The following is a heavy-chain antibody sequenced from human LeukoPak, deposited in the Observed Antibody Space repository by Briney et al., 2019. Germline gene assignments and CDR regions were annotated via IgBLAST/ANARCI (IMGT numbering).Heavy chain of an antibody. CDR3: AREGYNYGSDAFDI. J-gene: IGHJ3*02. V-gene: IGHV3-49*04. Sequence: HPGGSLRLSCRASGFTFGDYSMSWVRQAPGKGLEWVGFIRSKVYGGTTEYAASVKGRFTISRDDSNNSLYLQMNSLRTEDTAVYYCAREGYNYGSDAFDIWGQGTMVTVSS. D-gene: IGHD5-18*01. CDR2: IRSKVYGGTT. CDR1: GFTFGDYS.